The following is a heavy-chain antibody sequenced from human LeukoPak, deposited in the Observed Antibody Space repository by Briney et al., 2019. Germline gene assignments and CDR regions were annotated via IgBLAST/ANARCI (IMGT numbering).Heavy chain of an antibody. Sequence: GGSLRLSCAASGFTFSSYAMHWVRQAPGKGLEWVAVISYDGSNKYYADSVKGRFTISRDNSKNTLYLQMNSLRAEDTAVYSCSKIYDSSSWYLDYWGQGTLVTVSS. D-gene: IGHD6-13*01. CDR2: ISYDGSNK. V-gene: IGHV3-30*04. J-gene: IGHJ4*02. CDR3: SKIYDSSSWYLDY. CDR1: GFTFSSYA.